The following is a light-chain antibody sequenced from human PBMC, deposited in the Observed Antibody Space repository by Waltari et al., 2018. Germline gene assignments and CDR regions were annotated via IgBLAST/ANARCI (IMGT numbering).Light chain of an antibody. Sequence: QSVVTQPPSASGTPGQRVTLSCSGSNSNIGSDIVNWYQKFPGTATKLLIYANNDRPSGVPGRFSSYRSVTSASLFISGLHSKDEADYYCATWDASLDTWLFGGGTKVTVL. V-gene: IGLV1-44*01. J-gene: IGLJ3*02. CDR2: ANN. CDR3: ATWDASLDTWL. CDR1: NSNIGSDI.